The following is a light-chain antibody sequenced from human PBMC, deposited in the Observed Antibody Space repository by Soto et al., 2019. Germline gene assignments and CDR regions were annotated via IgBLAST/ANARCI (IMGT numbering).Light chain of an antibody. J-gene: IGKJ1*01. CDR2: DAS. CDR3: QQYSSYST. CDR1: QTISSW. V-gene: IGKV1-5*01. Sequence: DSQLPQSPATLSGSVGGRVTLTCRASQTISSWLAWYQQKPGNAPKLLIYDASSLESGVPSRFSGSGSGTEFTLTISSLQPDDFAAYYCQQYSSYSTVGQGGKVAIK.